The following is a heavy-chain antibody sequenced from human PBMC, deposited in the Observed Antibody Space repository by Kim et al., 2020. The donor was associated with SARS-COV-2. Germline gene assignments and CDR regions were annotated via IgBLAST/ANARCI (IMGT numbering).Heavy chain of an antibody. J-gene: IGHJ4*02. Sequence: GGSLRLSCAASGFTFSNYAMHWVRQAPGKGLEFVSGISGKGGTTKYANSVKGRFTISRDNSRNTLYLQMGSLTTEDMAVYYCARDWWQRDSSWGPLGFWGQGALVTVSS. V-gene: IGHV3-64*01. CDR2: ISGKGGTT. CDR3: ARDWWQRDSSWGPLGF. D-gene: IGHD2-15*01. CDR1: GFTFSNYA.